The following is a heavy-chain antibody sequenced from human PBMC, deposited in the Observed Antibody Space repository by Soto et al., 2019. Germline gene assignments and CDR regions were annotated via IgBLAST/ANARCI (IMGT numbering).Heavy chain of an antibody. J-gene: IGHJ2*01. CDR1: GFTFDDYA. CDR3: AKVGGVTTALYWYFDL. Sequence: EVQLVESGGGLVQPGRSLRLSCAASGFTFDDYAMHWVRQPPGKGLEWVSGINWSSGSIGYADSVKGRFTISRDNAKNSLYLQMNSLRAEDTALYYCAKVGGVTTALYWYFDLWAVAPWSLSP. V-gene: IGHV3-9*01. D-gene: IGHD2-15*01. CDR2: INWSSGSI.